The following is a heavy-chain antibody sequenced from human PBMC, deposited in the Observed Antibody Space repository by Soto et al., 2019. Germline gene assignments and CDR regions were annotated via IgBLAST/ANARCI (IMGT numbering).Heavy chain of an antibody. CDR1: GFTFRSYS. Sequence: EVQLVESGGGLVQPGGSLRLSCAASGFTFRSYSMNWVRQAPGKGLEWVSSISRSSSYIYYAVSVKGRFTISRDNAKNSLYLQMNSLRAEDTAVYYCARSPTPNWLDPWGQGTLVTVSS. V-gene: IGHV3-21*01. J-gene: IGHJ5*02. CDR2: ISRSSSYI. CDR3: ARSPTPNWLDP.